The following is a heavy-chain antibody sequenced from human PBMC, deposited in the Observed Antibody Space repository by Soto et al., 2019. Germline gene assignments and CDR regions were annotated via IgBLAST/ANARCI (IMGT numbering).Heavy chain of an antibody. CDR1: GFTFSSYS. J-gene: IGHJ6*02. CDR3: ARESSWQGMYYYYGMDV. V-gene: IGHV3-48*02. Sequence: GGSLRLSCAASGFTFSSYSMNWVRQAPGKGLEWVSYISSSSSTIYYADSVKGRFTISRDNAKNSLYLQMNSLRDEDTAVYYCARESSWQGMYYYYGMDVWGQGTTVTVSS. D-gene: IGHD6-13*01. CDR2: ISSSSSTI.